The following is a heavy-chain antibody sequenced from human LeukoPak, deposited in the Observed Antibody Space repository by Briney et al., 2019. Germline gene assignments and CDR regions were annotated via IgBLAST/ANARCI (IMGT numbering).Heavy chain of an antibody. J-gene: IGHJ4*02. CDR3: VRDVSY. D-gene: IGHD2/OR15-2a*01. CDR2: INGDGSTT. V-gene: IGHV3-74*01. Sequence: PGGSLRLSCAASGFTFRSYGMHWVRQAPGKGLVWVSRINGDGSTTNYADSVKGRFTISRDTAKNTVYLQMNSLRGEDTAVYYCVRDVSYWGQGTLVTVSS. CDR1: GFTFRSYG.